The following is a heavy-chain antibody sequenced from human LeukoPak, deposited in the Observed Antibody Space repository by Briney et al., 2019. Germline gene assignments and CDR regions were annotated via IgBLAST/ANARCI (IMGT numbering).Heavy chain of an antibody. Sequence: GGSLRLSCAASGFSFDDYAMHWVRQAPGKGLEWVAVIWYDGSNKYYADSVKGRFTISRDNSKNTLYLQMNSLRAEDTAVYYCARGSAGGNLDYYYYGMDVWGQGTTVTVSS. CDR2: IWYDGSNK. V-gene: IGHV3-33*08. D-gene: IGHD4-23*01. CDR3: ARGSAGGNLDYYYYGMDV. CDR1: GFSFDDYA. J-gene: IGHJ6*02.